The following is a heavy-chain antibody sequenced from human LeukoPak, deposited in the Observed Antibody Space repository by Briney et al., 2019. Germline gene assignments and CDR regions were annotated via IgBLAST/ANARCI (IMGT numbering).Heavy chain of an antibody. D-gene: IGHD3-3*01. J-gene: IGHJ6*02. Sequence: GRSLRLSCAASGFTFSSYAMHWVRQAPGKGLERVAVISYDGSNKYYADSVKGRFTISRDNSKNTLYLQMNSLRAEDTAVYYCAKGKRFLEPGRYYYYYGMDVWGQGTTVTVSS. CDR3: AKGKRFLEPGRYYYYYGMDV. CDR2: ISYDGSNK. V-gene: IGHV3-30*04. CDR1: GFTFSSYA.